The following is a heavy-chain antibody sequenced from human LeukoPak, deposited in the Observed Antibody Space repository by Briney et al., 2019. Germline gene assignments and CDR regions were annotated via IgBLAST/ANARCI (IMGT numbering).Heavy chain of an antibody. V-gene: IGHV3-23*01. D-gene: IGHD3-10*01. J-gene: IGHJ4*02. CDR1: GFTFSSYA. CDR3: AKDQRYYGSGGIPG. CDR2: ISGSGGST. Sequence: GGSLRLSCAASGFTFSSYAVSWVRQAPGRGLEWVSAISGSGGSTYYADSVKGRFTISRDNSKNTLYLQMNSLRAEDTAVYYCAKDQRYYGSGGIPGWGQGTLVTVSS.